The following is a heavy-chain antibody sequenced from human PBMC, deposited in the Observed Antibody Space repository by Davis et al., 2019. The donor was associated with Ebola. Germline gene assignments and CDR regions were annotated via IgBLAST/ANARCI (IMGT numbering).Heavy chain of an antibody. CDR3: ARDGPNYDVDY. CDR2: ISGNGLGT. V-gene: IGHV3-43*02. J-gene: IGHJ4*02. D-gene: IGHD3-22*01. CDR1: GFTFDDYA. Sequence: GESLKISCAASGFTFDDYAMHWVRQAPGKGLEWVSLISGNGLGTYYAESVKGRFTISRDNSRNSLYLQMNSLRVDDTAVYFCARDGPNYDVDYWGQGTLVTVSA.